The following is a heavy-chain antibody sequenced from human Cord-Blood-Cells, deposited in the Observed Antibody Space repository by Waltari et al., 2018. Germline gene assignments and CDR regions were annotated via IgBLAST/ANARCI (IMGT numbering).Heavy chain of an antibody. J-gene: IGHJ5*02. CDR1: GGPISSYY. V-gene: IGHV4-59*08. CDR3: ARPYCSGGSCYSGWFDP. CDR2: IYYSGST. Sequence: QVQLQESGPGLVKPSETLSLTCTVSGGPISSYYWSWIRQPPGKGLEWIGYIYYSGSTNYNPSLKSRVTISVDTSKNQFSLKLSSVTAADTAVYYCARPYCSGGSCYSGWFDPWGQGTLVTVSS. D-gene: IGHD2-15*01.